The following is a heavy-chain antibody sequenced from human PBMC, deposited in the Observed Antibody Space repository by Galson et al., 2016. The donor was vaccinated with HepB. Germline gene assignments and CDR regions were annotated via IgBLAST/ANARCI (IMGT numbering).Heavy chain of an antibody. CDR2: IFYSGTT. V-gene: IGHV4-31*03. J-gene: IGHJ4*02. CDR3: ARGGIFYHFDF. CDR1: GGSISSGAYY. Sequence: TLSLTCTVSGGSISSGAYYWSWVRQHPGKGLEWIGYIFYSGTTDYNPSLKSRLTISEDTSKNQFSLKLRPVTAADTAVYYCARGGIFYHFDFWGQGTLVTVSS.